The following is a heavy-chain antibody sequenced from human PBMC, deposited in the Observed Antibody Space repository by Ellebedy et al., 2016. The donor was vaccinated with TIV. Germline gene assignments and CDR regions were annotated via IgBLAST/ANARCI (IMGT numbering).Heavy chain of an antibody. CDR2: INGRGGTT. J-gene: IGHJ5*02. V-gene: IGHV3-23*01. D-gene: IGHD7-27*01. CDR3: GRDAVTGNGKWDCLDP. Sequence: GESLKISCAASGFTFVSHAMTWVRQAPGTGLEWVSAINGRGGTTYYADSVKGRFTISRDNSRNTLYLQMNSLRAGDSAIYYCGRDAVTGNGKWDCLDPWGQGTLVTVSS. CDR1: GFTFVSHA.